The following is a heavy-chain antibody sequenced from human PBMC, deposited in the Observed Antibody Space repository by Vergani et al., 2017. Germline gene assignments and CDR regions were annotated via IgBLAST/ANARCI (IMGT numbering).Heavy chain of an antibody. CDR1: GGSISRSSYY. V-gene: IGHV4-39*07. CDR3: ARGVGQLVQYYYYMDV. D-gene: IGHD6-6*01. Sequence: QLPLQESGPGLVKPSETLSLTCTVSGGSISRSSYYWGWIRQPPGKGLEWIGSLYYGGSTYYNPSLKSRVTISVDTSKNQFSLKLSSVTAADTAVYYCARGVGQLVQYYYYMDVWGKGTTVTVSS. J-gene: IGHJ6*03. CDR2: LYYGGST.